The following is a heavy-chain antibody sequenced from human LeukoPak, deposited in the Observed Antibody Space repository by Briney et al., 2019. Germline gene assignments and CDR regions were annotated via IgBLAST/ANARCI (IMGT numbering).Heavy chain of an antibody. CDR3: ARSSNWFDP. J-gene: IGHJ5*02. D-gene: IGHD6-6*01. CDR2: IYHSGST. CDR1: GPSISSGGYS. V-gene: IGHV4-30-2*01. Sequence: PSETLSLTCAVSGPSISSGGYSSSWLRQPPGKGLEWIGYIYHSGSTYYNPSLKSRVTISVDRSKNQFSLKLSSVTAADTAVYYCARSSNWFDPWGQGTLVTVSS.